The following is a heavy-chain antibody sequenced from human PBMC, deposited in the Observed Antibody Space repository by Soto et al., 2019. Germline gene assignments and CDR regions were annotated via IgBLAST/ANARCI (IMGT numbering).Heavy chain of an antibody. CDR2: ISWNSGSI. J-gene: IGHJ6*02. CDR3: AKDMSAGYYYYGMDV. CDR1: GFTFDDYA. Sequence: GGSLRLSCAASGFTFDDYAMHWVRQAPGKGLEWVSGISWNSGSIGYADSVKGRFTISRDNAKNSLYLQMNSLRAEDTALYYCAKDMSAGYYYYGMDVWGQGTTVTVSS. D-gene: IGHD6-13*01. V-gene: IGHV3-9*01.